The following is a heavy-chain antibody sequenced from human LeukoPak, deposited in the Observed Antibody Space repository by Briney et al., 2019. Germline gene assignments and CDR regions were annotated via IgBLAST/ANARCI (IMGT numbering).Heavy chain of an antibody. CDR1: GYTFTGYY. D-gene: IGHD6-13*01. V-gene: IGHV1-2*02. CDR3: AREGAAAGTPFDY. Sequence: ASVKVSCKASGYTFTGYYMHWVRQAPGQGLGWMGWINPNSGGTNYAQKFQGRVTMTRDTSISTAYMELSRLRSDDTAVYYCAREGAAAGTPFDYWGQGTLVTVSS. J-gene: IGHJ4*02. CDR2: INPNSGGT.